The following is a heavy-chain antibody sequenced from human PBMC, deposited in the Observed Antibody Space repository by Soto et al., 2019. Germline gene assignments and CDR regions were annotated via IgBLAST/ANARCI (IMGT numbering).Heavy chain of an antibody. CDR1: GFTFSSYA. CDR3: TRHWLATREFDY. CDR2: ISSSSGHI. J-gene: IGHJ4*02. D-gene: IGHD1-26*01. V-gene: IGHV3-21*01. Sequence: GGSLRLSCAASGFTFSSYAMNWVRQAPGKGLEWVSSISSSSGHIYYADSLKGRFTISRDNAKNSLYLQMNSLRAEDTAVYYCTRHWLATREFDYWGQGTLVTVSS.